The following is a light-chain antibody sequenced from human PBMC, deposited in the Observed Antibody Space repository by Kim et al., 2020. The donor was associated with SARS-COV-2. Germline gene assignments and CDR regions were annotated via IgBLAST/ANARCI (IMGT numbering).Light chain of an antibody. CDR2: EGS. J-gene: IGLJ3*02. CDR3: SSYAGSSIWV. Sequence: GQSVTVSGTGTRSGVGSFNPVTWYQQHQGKAPKFMIYEGSKRPSGVSNRFSGSKSGNTASLTVSGLQAEEEADDYCSSYAGSSIWVFGGGTKLTVL. CDR1: RSGVGSFNP. V-gene: IGLV2-23*01.